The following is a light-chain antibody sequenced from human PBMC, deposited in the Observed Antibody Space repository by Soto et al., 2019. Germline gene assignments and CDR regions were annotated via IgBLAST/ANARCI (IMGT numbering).Light chain of an antibody. CDR3: SSYASINKGVV. J-gene: IGLJ2*01. CDR1: SSDVGAYNY. CDR2: EVS. Sequence: QSALTQPPSASGSPGQSVTLSCTGTSSDVGAYNYVSWYQQHPGKAPKLMVYEVSKRPSGVPDRFSGSKSGNTASLPVSGLQVADEADYYCSSYASINKGVVFGGGTKLTVL. V-gene: IGLV2-8*01.